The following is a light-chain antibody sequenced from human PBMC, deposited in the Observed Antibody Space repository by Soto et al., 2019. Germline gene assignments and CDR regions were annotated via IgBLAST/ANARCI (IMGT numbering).Light chain of an antibody. CDR2: DVS. V-gene: IGLV2-14*03. J-gene: IGLJ1*01. Sequence: VLTQPASVSGSPGQSIAISCTGTSSDVGAYIYVSWYQHHPGKAPKLILYDVSARPSGVSDRFSGSKSGNTASLTISGLQPEDEADYYCSSYTSSSTEVFGTGTKVTVL. CDR1: SSDVGAYIY. CDR3: SSYTSSSTEV.